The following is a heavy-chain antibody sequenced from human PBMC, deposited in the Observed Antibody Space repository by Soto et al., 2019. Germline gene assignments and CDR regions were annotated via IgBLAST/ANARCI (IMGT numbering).Heavy chain of an antibody. CDR2: ISGSGGST. CDR1: GFTFSSYA. V-gene: IGHV3-23*01. CDR3: AKDKPRNVIVAAAGHGMDV. J-gene: IGHJ6*02. D-gene: IGHD6-13*01. Sequence: EVQLLESGGGLVQPGGSLRLSCAASGFTFSSYAMSWVRQAPGKGLEWVSAISGSGGSTYYADSVKGLFTISRDNSKNTLYLQMNSLRAEDTAVYYCAKDKPRNVIVAAAGHGMDVWGQGTKVTVSS.